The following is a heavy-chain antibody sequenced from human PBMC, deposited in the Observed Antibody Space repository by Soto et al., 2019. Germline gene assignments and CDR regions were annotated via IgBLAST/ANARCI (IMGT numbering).Heavy chain of an antibody. CDR3: ARQAAAPGPPVDS. J-gene: IGHJ4*02. Sequence: SETLSLTCTVSSDSITKYYWTWIRQPPGKGLEWVGYIDYRGSTNYNPSLKSRVTMSVDTSKNQFSLKLNSVTAADTAIYYCARQAAAPGPPVDSWGQGTLVTVSS. CDR2: IDYRGST. V-gene: IGHV4-59*08. D-gene: IGHD6-13*01. CDR1: SDSITKYY.